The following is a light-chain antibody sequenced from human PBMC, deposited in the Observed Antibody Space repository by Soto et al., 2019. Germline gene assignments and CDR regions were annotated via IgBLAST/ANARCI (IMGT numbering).Light chain of an antibody. CDR1: QSLLHITGETF. Sequence: DVVMTQTPLSLSVAPGQPASISCKSSQSLLHITGETFLFWYLQKPGQSPQLLIYEVSTRVAGVPDRVSGSGSGTDCTLKISRVETDDVGIYYCMQSTQLPPTFGQGTRLGIE. V-gene: IGKV2D-29*02. CDR2: EVS. CDR3: MQSTQLPPT. J-gene: IGKJ5*01.